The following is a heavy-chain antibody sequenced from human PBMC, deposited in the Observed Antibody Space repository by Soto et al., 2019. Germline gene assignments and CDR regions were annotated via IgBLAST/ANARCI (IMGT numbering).Heavy chain of an antibody. J-gene: IGHJ4*02. CDR2: IYYSGST. CDR1: GGSISSYY. Sequence: SETLSLTCTVSGGSISSYYWIWIRQPPGKGLEWIGYIYYSGSTNYNPSLKSRVTISVDTSKNQFSLKLSSVTAADTAVYYCARHLLSSSSNFDYWGQGTLVTVSS. V-gene: IGHV4-59*08. CDR3: ARHLLSSSSNFDY. D-gene: IGHD6-6*01.